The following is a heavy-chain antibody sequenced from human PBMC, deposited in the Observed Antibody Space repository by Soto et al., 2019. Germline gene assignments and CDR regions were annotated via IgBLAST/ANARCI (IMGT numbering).Heavy chain of an antibody. V-gene: IGHV4-59*01. CDR1: GGYISDFY. D-gene: IGHD6-6*01. J-gene: IGHJ4*02. CDR3: ARVGGLAARTFDY. CDR2: IYYSGST. Sequence: PSETLSLTCTVSGGYISDFYLSWIRQPPGKGLEWIGYIYYSGSTNYNPSLKSRVTISVDTSKNQFSLNLRSMSPADTAVYYCARVGGLAARTFDYWGPGTLVTVSS.